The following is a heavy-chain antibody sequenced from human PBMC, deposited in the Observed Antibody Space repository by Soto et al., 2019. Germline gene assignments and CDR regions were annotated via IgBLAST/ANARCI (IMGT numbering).Heavy chain of an antibody. V-gene: IGHV3-23*01. CDR1: GFIFRDYA. Sequence: VQLLESGGDLVQPGGSLRLSCAASGFIFRDYAMNWVRQAPGKGLEWVSDISGSGDSARYADSVKGRFTISRDNSRDTLYLHMHSVRVDDTAVYYCGKERRGSGWSVCDFWGQGDLVTVSS. CDR3: GKERRGSGWSVCDF. CDR2: ISGSGDSA. D-gene: IGHD6-19*01. J-gene: IGHJ4*02.